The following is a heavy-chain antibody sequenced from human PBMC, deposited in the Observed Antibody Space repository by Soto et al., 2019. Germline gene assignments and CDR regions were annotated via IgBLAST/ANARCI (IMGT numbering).Heavy chain of an antibody. J-gene: IGHJ3*02. CDR2: ISYDGSNK. CDR1: GFTFSSYG. Sequence: GGSLRLSCTASGFTFSSYGMHWVRHAPGKGLEWVAVISYDGSNKYYADSLKGRFTISRDNSKNTLYLQMNSLRGEGTAVYYGAKSTVRWLGRSAVDIWRQGTMVTVS. V-gene: IGHV3-30*18. D-gene: IGHD6-19*01. CDR3: AKSTVRWLGRSAVDI.